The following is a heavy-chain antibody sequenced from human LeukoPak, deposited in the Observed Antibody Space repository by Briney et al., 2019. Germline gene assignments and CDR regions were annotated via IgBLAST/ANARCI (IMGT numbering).Heavy chain of an antibody. Sequence: GGSLRLSCAASGFTFSSYAMHWVRQAPGKGLEWVAVISYDGSNKYYADSVKGRFTISRDNSKNTLYLQMNSLRAEDTAVYYCARALTYYYDSSGYYYDYWGQGTLVTVSS. CDR2: ISYDGSNK. CDR1: GFTFSSYA. D-gene: IGHD3-22*01. J-gene: IGHJ4*02. V-gene: IGHV3-30*01. CDR3: ARALTYYYDSSGYYYDY.